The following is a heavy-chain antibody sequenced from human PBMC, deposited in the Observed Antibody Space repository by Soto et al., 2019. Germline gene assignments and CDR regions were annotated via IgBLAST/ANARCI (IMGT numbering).Heavy chain of an antibody. CDR3: ARWYGAAAITYYYYGMDV. J-gene: IGHJ6*02. CDR2: ISSSSSYI. CDR1: GFTFSSYS. Sequence: PGGSLRLSCAPSGFTFSSYSINWVRQAPGKGLEWVSSISSSSSYIYYADSVKGRFTISRDNAKNSLYLQMNSLRAEDTAVYYCARWYGAAAITYYYYGMDVWGQGTTVTVSS. D-gene: IGHD2-2*01. V-gene: IGHV3-21*01.